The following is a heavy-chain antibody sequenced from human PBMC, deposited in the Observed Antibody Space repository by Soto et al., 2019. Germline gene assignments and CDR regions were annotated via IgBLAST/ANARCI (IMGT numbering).Heavy chain of an antibody. CDR2: IKSKTDGGTA. CDR3: TTGIYYDILTGYHNVAY. D-gene: IGHD3-9*01. CDR1: GFNLSHPW. Sequence: AGGSLRLSCVASGFNLSHPWMTWVRQAAGKGLEWVGRIKSKTDGGTADYAAPVKGRATISRDDSKNTVHLQMNSLKTEDTAVYYCTTGIYYDILTGYHNVAYWGQGALVTVSS. J-gene: IGHJ4*02. V-gene: IGHV3-15*01.